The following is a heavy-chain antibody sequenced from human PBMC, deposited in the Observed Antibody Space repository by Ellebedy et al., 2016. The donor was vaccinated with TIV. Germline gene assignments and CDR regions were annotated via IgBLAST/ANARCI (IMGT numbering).Heavy chain of an antibody. CDR2: IYYNGST. CDR3: ARDEWVDYGGFYYYYGMDV. D-gene: IGHD4-23*01. Sequence: SETLSLTCTVSGGSISSGGYYWSWIRQHPGTGLEWIGYIYYNGSTHYNPSLKSRVTISVDTSKNQFSLKLSSVTAADTAVYYCARDEWVDYGGFYYYYGMDVWGQGTTVTVSS. J-gene: IGHJ6*02. CDR1: GGSISSGGYY. V-gene: IGHV4-31*03.